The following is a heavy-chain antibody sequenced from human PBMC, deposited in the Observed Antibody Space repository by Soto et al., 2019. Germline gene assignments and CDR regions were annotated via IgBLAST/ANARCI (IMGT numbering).Heavy chain of an antibody. CDR3: VRDLYRSATMPCLDH. D-gene: IGHD5-12*01. V-gene: IGHV3-23*01. Sequence: GGPLRFSCEASAFTFITYAMSWVHQSPGKELEWVSSISDTGGDSYYADSMDGRFTVSRDNSKNTLYLQINSLRAEYTAIYYCVRDLYRSATMPCLDHWGQGALVTVSS. J-gene: IGHJ4*02. CDR1: AFTFITYA. CDR2: ISDTGGDS.